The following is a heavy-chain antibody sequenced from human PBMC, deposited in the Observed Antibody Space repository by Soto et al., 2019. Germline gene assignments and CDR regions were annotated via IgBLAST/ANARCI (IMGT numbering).Heavy chain of an antibody. Sequence: ASVKVSCKVSGYTLTELSMHWVRQAPGKGLEWMGGFDPEDGETIYAQKFQGRVTMTEDTSTDTAYMELSSLRSEDTAVYYCASPNRLGPRFAFDIWGQGTMVTVSS. D-gene: IGHD3-9*01. CDR1: GYTLTELS. CDR3: ASPNRLGPRFAFDI. V-gene: IGHV1-24*01. J-gene: IGHJ3*02. CDR2: FDPEDGET.